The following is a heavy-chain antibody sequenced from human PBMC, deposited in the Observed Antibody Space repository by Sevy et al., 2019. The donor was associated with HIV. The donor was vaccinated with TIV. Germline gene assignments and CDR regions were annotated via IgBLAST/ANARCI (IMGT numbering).Heavy chain of an antibody. CDR3: ARDTTYGSGSCPHFDH. J-gene: IGHJ4*02. Sequence: SKTLSLTCAISGDSVSSNSAAWNWIRQSPSRGLEWLGSTYYRSKWYNDYAVSVKSRITINPDTSKNQFSLQLNSVTPEVTAVYYCARDTTYGSGSCPHFDHWGQGTLVTVSS. V-gene: IGHV6-1*01. D-gene: IGHD3-10*01. CDR1: GDSVSSNSAA. CDR2: TYYRSKWYN.